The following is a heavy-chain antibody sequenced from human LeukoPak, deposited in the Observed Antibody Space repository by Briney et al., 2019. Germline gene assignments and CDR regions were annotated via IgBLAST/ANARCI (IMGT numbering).Heavy chain of an antibody. D-gene: IGHD2-15*01. CDR2: ISYTGST. V-gene: IGHV4-59*08. CDR3: ATRSTGVAATFDS. J-gene: IGHJ4*02. CDR1: GGSISTYN. Sequence: PSETLSLTCTVSGGSISTYNWSWIRQPPGKGLEWIGSISYTGSTNCNPSLKSRVTVSVDISKHQFSLRLSPVTAADTAVYYCATRSTGVAATFDSWGQGALVTVSS.